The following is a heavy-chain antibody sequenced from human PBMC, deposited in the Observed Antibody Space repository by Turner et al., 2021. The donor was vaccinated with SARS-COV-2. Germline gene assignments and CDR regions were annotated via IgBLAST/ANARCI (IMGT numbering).Heavy chain of an antibody. CDR2: IYYSGST. D-gene: IGHD3-10*01. V-gene: IGHV4-39*01. CDR1: GGSISSSSYY. Sequence: QLQLQDSCPGLVKPSETLSLTCTVSGGSISSSSYYWGWNRQPPGKGLEWIGSIYYSGSTYYNPSLKSRVTISVDTSKNQFSLKLSSVTAADTAVYYCARLVRRAEYYFDYWGQGTLVTVSS. J-gene: IGHJ4*02. CDR3: ARLVRRAEYYFDY.